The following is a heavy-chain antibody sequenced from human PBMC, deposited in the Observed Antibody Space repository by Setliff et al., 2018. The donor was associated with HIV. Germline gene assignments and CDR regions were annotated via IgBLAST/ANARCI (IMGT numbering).Heavy chain of an antibody. J-gene: IGHJ4*02. D-gene: IGHD6-13*01. CDR3: ARGVKGIATTGKYYFDY. CDR1: GYAFSDCS. V-gene: IGHV1-2*06. Sequence: ASVKVSCKTSGYAFSDCSIHWVRQAPGQGLEWVGRINPDSRGTNYAQTFQGRVTMTRDTSANTAYMELSRLRSDDTAVFYCARGVKGIATTGKYYFDYWGQGTLVTVSS. CDR2: INPDSRGT.